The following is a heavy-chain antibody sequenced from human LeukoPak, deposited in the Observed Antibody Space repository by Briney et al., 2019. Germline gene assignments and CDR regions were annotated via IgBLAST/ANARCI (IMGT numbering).Heavy chain of an antibody. V-gene: IGHV3-23*01. J-gene: IGHJ5*02. D-gene: IGHD6-19*01. CDR3: AKGSGSGWYGWFAP. CDR2: IEASDVNT. CDR1: GFTFSHYS. Sequence: HSGGSLRLSCATSGFTFSHYSLHWVRQAPGKGLEWVSCIEASDVNTYYADSVKGRFSISRDNSKNTLYLQMNSLRAEDTAVYYCAKGSGSGWYGWFAPWGQGTLVTVSS.